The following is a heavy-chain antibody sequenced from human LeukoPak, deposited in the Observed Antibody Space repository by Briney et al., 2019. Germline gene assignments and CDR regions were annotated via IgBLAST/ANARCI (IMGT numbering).Heavy chain of an antibody. V-gene: IGHV3-30*02. Sequence: AGGSLRLSCAASGYTFSSYGMHWVRQAPGKGREWVAFIRYDGSKKYYADSVKGRFTISRDNSKNTLYLQMNSLRAEDTAVYYCSKDRLGMYSSGWYFDYWGQGTLVTVSS. D-gene: IGHD6-19*01. CDR2: IRYDGSKK. CDR3: SKDRLGMYSSGWYFDY. CDR1: GYTFSSYG. J-gene: IGHJ4*02.